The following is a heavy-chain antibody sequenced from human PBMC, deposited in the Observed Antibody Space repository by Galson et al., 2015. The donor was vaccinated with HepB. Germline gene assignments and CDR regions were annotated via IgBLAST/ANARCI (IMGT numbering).Heavy chain of an antibody. CDR3: AADPAAIDFDAFDI. CDR2: IIPILGIA. D-gene: IGHD2-2*01. CDR1: GGTFSSYA. V-gene: IGHV1-69*04. J-gene: IGHJ3*02. Sequence: SVKVSCKASGGTFSSYAISWVRQAPGQGLEWMGRIIPILGIANYAQKFQGRVTITADKSTSTAYMELSSLRSEDTAVYYCAADPAAIDFDAFDIWGQGTMVTVSS.